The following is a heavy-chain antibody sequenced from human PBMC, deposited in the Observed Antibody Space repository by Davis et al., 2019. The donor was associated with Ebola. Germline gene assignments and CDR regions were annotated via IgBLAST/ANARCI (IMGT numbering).Heavy chain of an antibody. Sequence: SGPTLVKPTQALTLTCTFSGFSLNTTGMGVGWIRQPPGKALEWLALIFWDDDKFYTPSLRSRLTITKDTSKNQVVLTMTNMDPVDTATYYCVHRPLLAVRNNWFDPWGQGTLVTVSS. CDR1: GFSLNTTGMG. CDR3: VHRPLLAVRNNWFDP. D-gene: IGHD3-3*02. CDR2: IFWDDDK. V-gene: IGHV2-5*02. J-gene: IGHJ5*02.